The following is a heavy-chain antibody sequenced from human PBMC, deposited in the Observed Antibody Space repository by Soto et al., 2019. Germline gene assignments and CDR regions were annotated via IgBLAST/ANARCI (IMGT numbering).Heavy chain of an antibody. J-gene: IGHJ4*02. D-gene: IGHD6-6*01. CDR2: IYPGDSDT. Sequence: GESLKISCKASEYRFTTYWIDWVRQMPGKGLEWMGIIYPGDSDTRYSPSFQGQVTISADKSITTAYLQWSSLKASDTAMYYCARHGIEYSSSSSGWYFDYWGQGTLVTVSS. CDR3: ARHGIEYSSSSSGWYFDY. CDR1: EYRFTTYW. V-gene: IGHV5-51*01.